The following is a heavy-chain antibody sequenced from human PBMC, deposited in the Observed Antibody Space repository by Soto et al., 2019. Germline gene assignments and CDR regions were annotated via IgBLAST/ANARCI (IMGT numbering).Heavy chain of an antibody. J-gene: IGHJ4*02. V-gene: IGHV4-39*01. CDR1: GGSISSSSYY. CDR3: ARQNYYDSSGYLYFDY. Sequence: SETLSLTCTVSGGSISSSSYYWGWIRQPPGKGLEWIGSIYYSGSTYYNPSLKSRVTISVDTSKNQFSLKLSSVTAADTAVYYCARQNYYDSSGYLYFDYWGQGTLVTVSS. D-gene: IGHD3-22*01. CDR2: IYYSGST.